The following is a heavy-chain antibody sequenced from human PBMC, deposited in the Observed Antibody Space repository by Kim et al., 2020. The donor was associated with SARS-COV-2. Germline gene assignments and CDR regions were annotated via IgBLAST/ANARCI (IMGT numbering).Heavy chain of an antibody. CDR3: ARDLGIAVAGTNYGMDV. J-gene: IGHJ6*02. Sequence: VKGRFTISRDNSKTTLYLQMNSLRAEDTAVYYCARDLGIAVAGTNYGMDVWGQGTTVTVSS. V-gene: IGHV3-30*07. D-gene: IGHD6-19*01.